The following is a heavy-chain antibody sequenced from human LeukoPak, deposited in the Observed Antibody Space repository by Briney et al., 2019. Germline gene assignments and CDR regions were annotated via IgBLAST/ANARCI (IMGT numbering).Heavy chain of an antibody. J-gene: IGHJ3*02. CDR1: GFTVSSNY. V-gene: IGHV3-66*01. CDR2: IYSGGST. CDR3: AREGIMSPSDAFDI. Sequence: GGSLRLSCAASGFTVSSNYMSWVHQAPGKGLEWVSVIYSGGSTYYADSVKGRFTISRDNSKNTLYLQMNSLRAEDTAVYYCAREGIMSPSDAFDIWGQGTMVTVSS. D-gene: IGHD1-20*01.